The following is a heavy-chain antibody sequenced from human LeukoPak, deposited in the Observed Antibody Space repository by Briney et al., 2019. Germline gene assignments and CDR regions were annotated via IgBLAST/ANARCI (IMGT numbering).Heavy chain of an antibody. CDR1: GFTFSRFSM. Sequence: GSLRLSCAVSGFTFSRFSMNWVRQAPGKGLEWVGRIFHSGTTDYKTSLKGRVTISVDKSKNQFSLKLTSVTAAGTAVYYCARLTPTTLSLYYYYMDVWGKGTTVTVSS. D-gene: IGHD2/OR15-2a*01. CDR2: IFHSGTT. V-gene: IGHV4-4*02. J-gene: IGHJ6*03. CDR3: ARLTPTTLSLYYYYMDV.